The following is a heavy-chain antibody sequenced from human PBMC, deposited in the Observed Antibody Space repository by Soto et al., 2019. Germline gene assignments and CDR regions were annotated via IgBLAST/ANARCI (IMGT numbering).Heavy chain of an antibody. CDR3: ARARSIAACPGGSRFDY. Sequence: ASVKVSCKASGYTFTSYDINWVRQATGQGLEWMGWMNPNSGNTGYAQKFQGRVTMTRNTSISTAYMELSSLRSEDTAVYYCARARSIAACPGGSRFDYWGQGTLVTVSS. D-gene: IGHD6-6*01. CDR2: MNPNSGNT. CDR1: GYTFTSYD. V-gene: IGHV1-8*01. J-gene: IGHJ4*02.